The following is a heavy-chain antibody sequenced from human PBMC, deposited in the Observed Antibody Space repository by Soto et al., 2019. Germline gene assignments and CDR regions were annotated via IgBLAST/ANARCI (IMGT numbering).Heavy chain of an antibody. CDR3: LGADSANYYTGFQM. CDR2: IYDSVRT. V-gene: IGHV4-61*01. J-gene: IGHJ3*02. D-gene: IGHD1-26*01. CDR1: GGSARPRCNY. Sequence: PEKWCVSSTVSGGSARPRCNYVNWLRQPPGRGPEWIGYIYDSVRTNYKSSLESRLTISVDTSKNLFSLRLSSVTAADTAVYYFLGADSANYYTGFQMWAHWKILSVS.